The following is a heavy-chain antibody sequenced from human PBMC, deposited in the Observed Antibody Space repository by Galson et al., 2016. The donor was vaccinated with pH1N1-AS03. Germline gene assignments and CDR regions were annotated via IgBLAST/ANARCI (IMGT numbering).Heavy chain of an antibody. Sequence: SVKVSCKASGGTFNSYAFTWVRQAPGQGLEWMGRIIPVMTTLNYAQKLQDRVTITADESTATSYMELTRLRSEDTAVYYCATYHHSNGYALAFWGPGTQVTVSP. CDR1: GGTFNSYA. D-gene: IGHD5-18*01. J-gene: IGHJ4*02. V-gene: IGHV1-69*11. CDR3: ATYHHSNGYALAF. CDR2: IIPVMTTL.